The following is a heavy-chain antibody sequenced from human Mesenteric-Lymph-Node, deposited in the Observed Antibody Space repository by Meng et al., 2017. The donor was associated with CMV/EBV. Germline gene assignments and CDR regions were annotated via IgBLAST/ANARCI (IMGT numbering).Heavy chain of an antibody. CDR1: GFSLSTSGVG. J-gene: IGHJ4*02. D-gene: IGHD3-3*01. Sequence: TLVKPTQTLTLTCTFSGFSLSTSGVGVGWIRQPPGKTLEWLTLIYWNDDKRYSPSLKSRLTITKDTSKNQVVLTMTNMDPVDTATYYCAHDDFWSGPYYFDYWGQGTLVTVSS. CDR2: IYWNDDK. V-gene: IGHV2-5*01. CDR3: AHDDFWSGPYYFDY.